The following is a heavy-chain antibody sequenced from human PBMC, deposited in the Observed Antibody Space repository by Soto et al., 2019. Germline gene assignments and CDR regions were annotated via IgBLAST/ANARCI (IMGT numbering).Heavy chain of an antibody. J-gene: IGHJ6*02. V-gene: IGHV3-23*01. CDR1: GFTFSSYA. CDR2: ISGSGGST. CDR3: AQARKYYYGMAV. Sequence: LRLSCAASGFTFSSYAMSWVRQAPGKGMEWGSAISGSGGSTYYADSAKGRFTISRDNSKNTLYLQMNSLRAEDTAVYYCAQARKYYYGMAVWGQRTTVTVS.